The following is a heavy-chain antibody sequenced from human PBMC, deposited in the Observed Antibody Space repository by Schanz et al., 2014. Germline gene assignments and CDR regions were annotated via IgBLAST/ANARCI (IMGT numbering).Heavy chain of an antibody. V-gene: IGHV3-23*01. J-gene: IGHJ4*02. CDR1: GFSLDISA. CDR3: AKSQGSSFDS. D-gene: IGHD6-13*01. Sequence: EVHLLESGGGLVEPGGSLRLSCATSGFSLDISAVSWVRQAPGKGLEWVSSFNDGGVNKYYADSVKGRFTISSDNSKSTLYLQMSSLRAEDTAVYYCAKSQGSSFDSWGQGTLVTVAS. CDR2: FNDGGVNK.